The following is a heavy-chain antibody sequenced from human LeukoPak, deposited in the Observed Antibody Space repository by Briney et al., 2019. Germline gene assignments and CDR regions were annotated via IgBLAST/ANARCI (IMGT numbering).Heavy chain of an antibody. D-gene: IGHD6-19*01. CDR2: INHSGST. Sequence: SETLSLTCAVYGGSFSGYYWSWIRQPPGKGLEWIGEINHSGSTNYNPSLKSRVTISVETSKNQFSLKLSSVTAADTAVYYCARGLRRLGYNWFDPWGQGTLVTVSS. J-gene: IGHJ5*02. CDR1: GGSFSGYY. V-gene: IGHV4-34*01. CDR3: ARGLRRLGYNWFDP.